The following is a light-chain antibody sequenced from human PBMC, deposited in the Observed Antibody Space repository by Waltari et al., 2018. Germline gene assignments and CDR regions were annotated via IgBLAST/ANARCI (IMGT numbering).Light chain of an antibody. CDR2: GAS. J-gene: IGKJ4*01. CDR1: QAISSY. Sequence: AIRITQSPSSLSASTGDRITITCRASQAISSYLAWYQQKPGKAPKLLIYGASTLQSGVPSRFSGSGSGTDFTLIISCLQSEDFATYYCQQYNSYPLTFGGGTKVEIK. CDR3: QQYNSYPLT. V-gene: IGKV1-8*01.